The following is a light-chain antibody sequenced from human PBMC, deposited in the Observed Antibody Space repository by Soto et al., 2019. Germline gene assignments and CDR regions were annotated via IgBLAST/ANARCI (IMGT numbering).Light chain of an antibody. CDR1: SSDVGGYNY. Sequence: QSVLTQPPSASGAAGQAVTISCPGNSSDVGGYNYVSWYQQYPGRAPKLMIYEVTKRPSGVPDRFSGSKSGNTASLTVSGLQAEDEADYYCSSYAASNNFYFVFGGGTKVTVL. CDR3: SSYAASNNFYFV. J-gene: IGLJ3*02. V-gene: IGLV2-8*01. CDR2: EVT.